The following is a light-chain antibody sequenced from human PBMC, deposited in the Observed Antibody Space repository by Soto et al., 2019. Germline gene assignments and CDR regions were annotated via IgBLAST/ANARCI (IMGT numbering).Light chain of an antibody. Sequence: EVVLTQSPGTLSLSPGERVTLSCRASQSVASSYLAWYQQKPGRAPRLLFYSASSRATGIPDRFSGSGSGTDFTFTISRLEAEDLAVYYCHYFGSLPETFGQGTNVE. CDR3: HYFGSLPET. J-gene: IGKJ1*01. CDR2: SAS. V-gene: IGKV3-20*01. CDR1: QSVASSY.